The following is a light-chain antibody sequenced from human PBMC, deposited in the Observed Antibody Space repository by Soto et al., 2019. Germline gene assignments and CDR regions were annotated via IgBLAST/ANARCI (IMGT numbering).Light chain of an antibody. V-gene: IGKV3-15*01. Sequence: DIVMTQSPATLSASPGERATLTCSASQSISTNLAWYQQKPGQAPRFLIYGASTRATGIPARFSGSGSGTEFTLTIDSLQSEDFAVYYCQQYDNWPPKTFGQGTKVDIK. CDR3: QQYDNWPPKT. CDR2: GAS. CDR1: QSISTN. J-gene: IGKJ1*01.